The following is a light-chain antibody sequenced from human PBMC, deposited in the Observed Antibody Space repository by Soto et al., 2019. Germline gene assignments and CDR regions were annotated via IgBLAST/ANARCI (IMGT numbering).Light chain of an antibody. CDR3: QQGDSFPFT. CDR2: AAS. Sequence: DIHMTQSPSPVSASVGDSVIITCRASQDISSWVAWYQQKPGKAPKLLISAASSLESGVPRRFSGSGSGTDFTLIISSLQPEDFATYFGQQGDSFPFTFGGGTKVEIK. J-gene: IGKJ4*01. V-gene: IGKV1-12*01. CDR1: QDISSW.